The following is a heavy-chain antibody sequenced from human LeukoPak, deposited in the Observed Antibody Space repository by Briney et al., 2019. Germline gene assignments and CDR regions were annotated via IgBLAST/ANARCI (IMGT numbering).Heavy chain of an antibody. V-gene: IGHV1-46*01. CDR1: GYTFTGYY. CDR2: INPSGGST. Sequence: ASVKVSCKASGYTFTGYYMHWVRQAPGQGLEWMGIINPSGGSTSYAQKFQGRVTMTRDTSTSTVYMELSSLRSEDTAVYYCARARGYCSSTSCYTFDYWGQGTLVTVSS. CDR3: ARARGYCSSTSCYTFDY. D-gene: IGHD2-2*02. J-gene: IGHJ4*02.